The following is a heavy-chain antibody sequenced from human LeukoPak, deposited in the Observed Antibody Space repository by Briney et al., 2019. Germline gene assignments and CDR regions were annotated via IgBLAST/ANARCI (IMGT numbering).Heavy chain of an antibody. V-gene: IGHV4-31*03. CDR1: GDSVTSGGYF. CDR3: ARDVVVTSSPDAFDI. J-gene: IGHJ3*02. D-gene: IGHD2-21*02. Sequence: SETLSLTCTVSGDSVTSGGYFWTWIRQRPGKGLEWIGYISNSGTTSYNPSLKSRVSISVDTSNNQFSLRLSSVTAADTAVYYCARDVVVTSSPDAFDIWGQGTMVTVSS. CDR2: ISNSGTT.